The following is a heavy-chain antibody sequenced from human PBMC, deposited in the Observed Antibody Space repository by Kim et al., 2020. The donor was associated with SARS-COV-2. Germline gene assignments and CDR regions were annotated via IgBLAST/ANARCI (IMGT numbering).Heavy chain of an antibody. CDR2: FDPEDGET. Sequence: ASVKVSCKVSGYTLTELSMHWVRQAPGKGLEWMGGFDPEDGETIYAQKFQGRVTMTEDTSTDTAYMELSSLRSEDTAVYYCATGYAAYHTHHFDYWGQGTLVTVSS. D-gene: IGHD2-2*01. CDR3: ATGYAAYHTHHFDY. V-gene: IGHV1-24*01. J-gene: IGHJ4*02. CDR1: GYTLTELS.